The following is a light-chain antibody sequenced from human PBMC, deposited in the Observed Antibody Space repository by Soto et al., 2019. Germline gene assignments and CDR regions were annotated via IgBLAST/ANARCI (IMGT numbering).Light chain of an antibody. Sequence: IQMTQSPSSLSASVGDRVTITCQASQDIAKNLNWYQQKPGKAPKLLIYDASSLQTGVPSRCSGSGSATHFTITISTLQSDDIATYYCQQYDNRLPITFGQGTRLEIK. CDR1: QDIAKN. CDR2: DAS. CDR3: QQYDNRLPIT. V-gene: IGKV1-33*01. J-gene: IGKJ5*01.